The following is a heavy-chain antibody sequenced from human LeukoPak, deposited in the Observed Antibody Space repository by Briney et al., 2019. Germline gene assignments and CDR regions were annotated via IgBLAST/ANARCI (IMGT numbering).Heavy chain of an antibody. D-gene: IGHD3/OR15-3a*01. CDR3: AKGGLVHPLHI. CDR1: GFTFSDYA. J-gene: IGHJ3*02. Sequence: GRSLRLSCAASGFTFSDYAMHWVRQAPGKGLDWVALISYDGSDRYYADSVKGRFTISRDNSKNTLYLQMNSLRPEDTAVYYCAKGGLVHPLHIWGQGTMVTVSS. CDR2: ISYDGSDR. V-gene: IGHV3-30*18.